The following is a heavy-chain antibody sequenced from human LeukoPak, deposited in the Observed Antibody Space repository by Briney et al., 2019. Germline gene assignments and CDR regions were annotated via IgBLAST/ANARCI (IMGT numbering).Heavy chain of an antibody. Sequence: ASVKVSCKASGYTFTGYYMHWVRQAPGQGLEWMGWINPNSGGTNYAQKFQGRVTMTRDTSISTAYMELSRLRSDDTAVYYYAKADWHSGVRAWFDYWGQGTLVTVSS. CDR3: AKADWHSGVRAWFDY. J-gene: IGHJ4*02. CDR2: INPNSGGT. CDR1: GYTFTGYY. D-gene: IGHD3-10*01. V-gene: IGHV1-2*02.